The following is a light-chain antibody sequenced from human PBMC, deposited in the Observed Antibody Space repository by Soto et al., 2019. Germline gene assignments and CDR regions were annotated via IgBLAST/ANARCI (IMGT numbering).Light chain of an antibody. CDR2: ELS. CDR1: SRDVGGHDY. J-gene: IGLJ2*01. Sequence: QSALTQPPSASGSPGQSVTISCTGTSRDVGGHDYVSWYQQHPGKAPKLIIYELSKRPSGVPDRFSGSKSGNTASLTVSGLQAEDEADYYCSSYVTGNSLIFGGGTKLTVL. CDR3: SSYVTGNSLI. V-gene: IGLV2-8*01.